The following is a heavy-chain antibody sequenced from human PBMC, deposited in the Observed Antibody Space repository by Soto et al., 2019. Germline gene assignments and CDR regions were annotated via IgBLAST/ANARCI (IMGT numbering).Heavy chain of an antibody. Sequence: SAKVSCKASGFTFTSSAMQWVRQARGQRLEWIGWIVVGSGNTNYAQKFQERVTITRDMSTSTAYMELSSLRSEDTAVYYCAADPGYAYAFDIWGQGTMVTVSS. CDR3: AADPGYAYAFDI. D-gene: IGHD5-18*01. CDR1: GFTFTSSA. CDR2: IVVGSGNT. V-gene: IGHV1-58*02. J-gene: IGHJ3*02.